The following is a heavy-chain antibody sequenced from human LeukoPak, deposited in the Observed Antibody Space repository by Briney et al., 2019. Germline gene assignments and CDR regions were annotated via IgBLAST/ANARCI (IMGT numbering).Heavy chain of an antibody. CDR3: ARDSWSSRGAFDI. D-gene: IGHD6-25*01. CDR1: GFTFDDYG. J-gene: IGHJ3*02. V-gene: IGHV3-20*04. Sequence: SGGSLRLSCAASGFTFDDYGMSWVRQAPGKGLEWVSAINWDGGSTGYLDSVKGRFTISRDNAKNSLYLQMSSLRAEDTALYYCARDSWSSRGAFDIWGQGTMVTVS. CDR2: INWDGGST.